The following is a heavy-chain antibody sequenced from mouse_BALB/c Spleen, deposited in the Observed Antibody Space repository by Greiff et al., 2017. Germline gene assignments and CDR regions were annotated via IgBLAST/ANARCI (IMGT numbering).Heavy chain of an antibody. V-gene: IGHV5-6-5*01. CDR1: GFTFSSYA. J-gene: IGHJ3*01. D-gene: IGHD2-14*01. CDR2: ISSGGST. Sequence: DVHLVESGGGLVKPGGSLKLSCAASGFTFSSYAMSWVRQTPEKRLEWVASISSGGSTYYPDSVKGRFTISRDNARNILYLQMSSLRSEDTAMYYCAREGDYYRYAWFAYWGQGTLVTVSA. CDR3: AREGDYYRYAWFAY.